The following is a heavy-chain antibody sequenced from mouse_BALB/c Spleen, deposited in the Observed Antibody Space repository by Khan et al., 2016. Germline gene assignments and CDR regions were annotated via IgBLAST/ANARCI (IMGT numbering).Heavy chain of an antibody. D-gene: IGHD1-1*01. CDR3: ASYYGRSYDYFDY. CDR1: GYTFTSYW. CDR2: IYPGDGDT. Sequence: QVRLQQSGAELARPGASVKLSCKASGYTFTSYWMQWVKQRPGQGLEWIGAIYPGDGDTRYTQTFKGPATLTADKSYSTAYMQLSSLASEDSAFYDCASYYGRSYDYFDYWGQGTTLTVSS. V-gene: IGHV1-87*01. J-gene: IGHJ2*01.